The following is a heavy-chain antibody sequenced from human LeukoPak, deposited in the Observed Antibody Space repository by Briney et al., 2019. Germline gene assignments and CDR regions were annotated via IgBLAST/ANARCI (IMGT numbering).Heavy chain of an antibody. CDR1: GYRFSNHW. D-gene: IGHD6-19*01. CDR3: ARGNSGWYGLDY. V-gene: IGHV5-51*01. J-gene: IGHJ4*02. Sequence: SRESLKISCKGSGYRFSNHWIGWVRQMPGKGLEWMGFIYPGDSDTRYSPSFQGQVTISVDKSISTAYLQWSSLKASDTAMYYCARGNSGWYGLDYWGQGTLVTVSS. CDR2: IYPGDSDT.